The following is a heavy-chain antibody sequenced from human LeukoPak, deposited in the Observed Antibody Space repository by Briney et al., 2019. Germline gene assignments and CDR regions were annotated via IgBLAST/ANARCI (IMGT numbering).Heavy chain of an antibody. J-gene: IGHJ5*02. V-gene: IGHV3-33*01. CDR3: ARDGVRGVIINRSWFDP. CDR1: GFTFSSYG. CDR2: IWYDGSNK. Sequence: PGRSLRLSCAASGFTFSSYGMHWVRQAPGKGLEWVAVIWYDGSNKYYADSVKGRFTISRDNSKNTLYLQMNSLRAEDTAVYYCARDGVRGVIINRSWFDPWGQGTLVTVSS. D-gene: IGHD3-10*02.